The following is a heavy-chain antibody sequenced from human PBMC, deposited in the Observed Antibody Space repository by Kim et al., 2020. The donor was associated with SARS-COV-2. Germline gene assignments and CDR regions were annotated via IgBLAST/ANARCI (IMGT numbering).Heavy chain of an antibody. J-gene: IGHJ4*02. CDR1: GGSISRSSYY. Sequence: SETLSLTCSVSGGSISRSSYYWGWIRQPPGKGLEWIGCIYYTGSTYYNPSLKSRVTISVDTSKNQFSVRLSSGTAADTAVYYCARLSSGWFEYWGQGTLVTVSS. V-gene: IGHV4-39*01. CDR3: ARLSSGWFEY. D-gene: IGHD6-19*01. CDR2: IYYTGST.